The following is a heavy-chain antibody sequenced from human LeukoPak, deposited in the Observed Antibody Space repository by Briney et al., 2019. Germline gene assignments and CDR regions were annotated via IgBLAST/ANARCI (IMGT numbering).Heavy chain of an antibody. V-gene: IGHV3-48*04. CDR1: GFIFSSYS. Sequence: GGSLRLSCAASGFIFSSYSMNWVRQAPGKGLEWVSYISRSSSIIYYADSVKGRFTISRDNAKNSLYLQMNSLRAEDTAVYYCARGGVAGYYFDYWGQGTLVTVSS. J-gene: IGHJ4*02. CDR2: ISRSSSII. D-gene: IGHD1-26*01. CDR3: ARGGVAGYYFDY.